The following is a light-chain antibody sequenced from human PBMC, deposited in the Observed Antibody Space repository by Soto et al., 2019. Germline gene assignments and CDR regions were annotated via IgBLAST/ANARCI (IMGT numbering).Light chain of an antibody. CDR1: QSISTSY. CDR3: QQYAYSPRT. CDR2: GVT. V-gene: IGKV3-20*01. J-gene: IGKJ1*01. Sequence: EIVLTQSPGTLSLSPGERATRSCRASQSISTSYLAWYQQKPGQAPRLLIYGVTNRASDIPDRFSATGTGTDFTLTISRLESEDFGVYYCQQYAYSPRTFSQGTKVDIK.